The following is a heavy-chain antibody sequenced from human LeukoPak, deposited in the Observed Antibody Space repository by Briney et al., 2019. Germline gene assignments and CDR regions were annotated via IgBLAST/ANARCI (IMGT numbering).Heavy chain of an antibody. D-gene: IGHD6-6*01. J-gene: IGHJ6*03. Sequence: SETLSLTCTVSGYSISSGYYWGWIRQPPGKGLEWIGSIYHSGSTYYNPSLKSRVTISVDTSKNHFSLRLNSVTAADTAVYYCARWSGSVTARNYYYYMDVWGEGTTVTVSS. CDR3: ARWSGSVTARNYYYYMDV. V-gene: IGHV4-38-2*02. CDR1: GYSISSGYY. CDR2: IYHSGST.